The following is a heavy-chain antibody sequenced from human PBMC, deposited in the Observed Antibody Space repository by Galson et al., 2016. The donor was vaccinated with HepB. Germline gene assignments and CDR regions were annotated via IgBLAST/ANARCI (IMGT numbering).Heavy chain of an antibody. CDR3: TSVRREGIAAAGLQI. J-gene: IGHJ4*02. CDR2: INSDGSST. CDR1: GFPFSNYW. D-gene: IGHD6-13*01. Sequence: SLRLSCAASGFPFSNYWMHWVRQAPGKGPVWVSRINSDGSSTTYADYVKGRFTISRDNAKNTLYLQMTSLRAEDTALYYCTSVRREGIAAAGLQIWGQGTLVIVSS. V-gene: IGHV3-74*01.